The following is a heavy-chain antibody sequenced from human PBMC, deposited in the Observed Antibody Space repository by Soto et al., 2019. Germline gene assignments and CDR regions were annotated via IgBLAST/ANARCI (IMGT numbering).Heavy chain of an antibody. Sequence: VGSLRLSCAASGFTFSSYALSWVRQAPGTGLEWVSAISGSGGSTYYADSVQGRFTISRDNSKNTLYLQMNSLRAEDTAVYYCAKDILVGATSRYYYYGMDVWGQGTTVTVSS. D-gene: IGHD1-26*01. CDR3: AKDILVGATSRYYYYGMDV. CDR2: ISGSGGST. V-gene: IGHV3-23*01. J-gene: IGHJ6*02. CDR1: GFTFSSYA.